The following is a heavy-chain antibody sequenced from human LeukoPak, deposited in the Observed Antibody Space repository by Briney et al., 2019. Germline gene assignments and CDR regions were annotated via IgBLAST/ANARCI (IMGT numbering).Heavy chain of an antibody. J-gene: IGHJ3*01. CDR3: ARDPRMYYYDSSGWGAHAFDF. CDR2: ISAYNGNT. V-gene: IGHV1-18*01. Sequence: ASVKVSCKASGYTFTSYGISWVRQAPGQGLEWMGWISAYNGNTKYTQKLQGRVTMTTDTSTSTAYMELRSLRSDDTAVYYCARDPRMYYYDSSGWGAHAFDFWGQGTMVTVSS. D-gene: IGHD3-22*01. CDR1: GYTFTSYG.